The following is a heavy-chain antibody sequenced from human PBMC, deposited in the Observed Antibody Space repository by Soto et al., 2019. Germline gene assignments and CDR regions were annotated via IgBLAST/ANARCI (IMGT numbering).Heavy chain of an antibody. CDR1: GYTFTSYG. D-gene: IGHD2-15*01. CDR3: ARDLGYCSGGSCYLWFDP. J-gene: IGHJ5*02. V-gene: IGHV1-18*01. CDR2: ISAYNGNT. Sequence: ASVKVSCKASGYTFTSYGISWVRQAPGQGLEWMGWISAYNGNTNYAQKLQGRVTMTTDTSTSTAYMELRSLRSDDTAVYCCARDLGYCSGGSCYLWFDPWGQGTLVTVSS.